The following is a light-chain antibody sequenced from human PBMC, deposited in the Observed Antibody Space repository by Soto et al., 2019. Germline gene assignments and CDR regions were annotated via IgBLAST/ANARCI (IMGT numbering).Light chain of an antibody. CDR1: HSVSSSY. CDR3: QQYGGSPPYT. Sequence: EIVLTQSPGTLSLSPGERATLSCRASHSVSSSYLAWYQHKPGQAPRLLIYGASSRATGIPDRFSGSGSGTDFTLTISRLEPEDFAVYSCQQYGGSPPYTFGQGTKREIK. J-gene: IGKJ2*01. V-gene: IGKV3-20*01. CDR2: GAS.